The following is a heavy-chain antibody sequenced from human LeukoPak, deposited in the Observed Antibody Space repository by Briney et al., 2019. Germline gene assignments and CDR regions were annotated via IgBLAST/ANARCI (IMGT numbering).Heavy chain of an antibody. CDR1: GYSISSGYY. V-gene: IGHV4-38-2*01. Sequence: SETLSLTCAVSGYSISSGYYWGWIRQPPGKGLEWIGNIYRSGSTYYNPSLKSRVTISVDTSKNQFSLKLSSVTAADTAVYYCARLPPYSSSAYYFDYWGQGTLVTVSS. CDR3: ARLPPYSSSAYYFDY. D-gene: IGHD6-6*01. J-gene: IGHJ4*02. CDR2: IYRSGST.